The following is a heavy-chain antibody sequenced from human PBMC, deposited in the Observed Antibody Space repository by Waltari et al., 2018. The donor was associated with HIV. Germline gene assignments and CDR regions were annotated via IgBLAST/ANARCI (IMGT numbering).Heavy chain of an antibody. CDR2: IYYSGST. CDR1: GGSISSYY. Sequence: QVQLQESGPGLVKPSETLSLTCTVSGGSISSYYWSWIRQPPGKGLEWIGYIYYSGSTNYTPSLKSRVTISVDTSKNQFSLKLSSVTAADTAVYYCARTLGHAFDIWGQGTMVTVSS. CDR3: ARTLGHAFDI. J-gene: IGHJ3*02. V-gene: IGHV4-59*01.